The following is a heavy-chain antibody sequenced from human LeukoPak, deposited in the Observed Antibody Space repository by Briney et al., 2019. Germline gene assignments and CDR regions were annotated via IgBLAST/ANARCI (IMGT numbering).Heavy chain of an antibody. J-gene: IGHJ3*02. D-gene: IGHD3-10*01. CDR3: ARRRWFGESTDAFDI. Sequence: GGSLRLSCAASGFTFSSYWMSWVRQAPGKGLEWVANINQDESAKYYVGSVKGRFTISRDNAKNSLYLQMNSLRAEDTAVYYCARRRWFGESTDAFDIWGQGTMVTVSS. CDR1: GFTFSSYW. V-gene: IGHV3-7*05. CDR2: INQDESAK.